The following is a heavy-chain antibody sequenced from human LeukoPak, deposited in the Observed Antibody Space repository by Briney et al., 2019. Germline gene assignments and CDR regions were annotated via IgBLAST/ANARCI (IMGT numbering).Heavy chain of an antibody. V-gene: IGHV1-2*06. CDR3: ARLGLHGSGTYYFFDY. J-gene: IGHJ4*02. Sequence: ASVMVSCTASGQSLTGYFIHWVRQAPGQGLEWVGRIDPNTGDTIYAQNFQGRVTVTSATSISTAYMELSRLTSDDTAVYFCARLGLHGSGTYYFFDYWGQGTLVTVSS. CDR1: GQSLTGYF. CDR2: IDPNTGDT. D-gene: IGHD3-10*01.